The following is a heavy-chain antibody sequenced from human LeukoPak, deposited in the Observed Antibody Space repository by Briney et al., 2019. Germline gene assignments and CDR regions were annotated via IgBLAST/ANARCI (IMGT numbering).Heavy chain of an antibody. Sequence: QTGGSLRLSCAASGFAFSGYGMHWVRQAPGKGLEWVTYIAYDGSHKFYADSVRGRFTISRDNSKNTLYLQMNSLRAEDTAVYYCARDRRDGYNSRVWAQYYFDYWGQGTLVTVSS. D-gene: IGHD5-24*01. CDR2: IAYDGSHK. CDR1: GFAFSGYG. J-gene: IGHJ4*02. V-gene: IGHV3-30*19. CDR3: ARDRRDGYNSRVWAQYYFDY.